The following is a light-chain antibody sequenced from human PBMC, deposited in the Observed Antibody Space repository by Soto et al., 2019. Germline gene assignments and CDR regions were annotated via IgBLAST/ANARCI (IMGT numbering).Light chain of an antibody. CDR3: VECDDDLSARV. CDR2: MNN. J-gene: IGLJ3*02. Sequence: QSVLTQPPSLSGTPGQTVTISCLGSRSNIGSSIVHWYQQLPGTAPKHLIYMNNQRPAGVPARFSGSKSGTSASLVISALRSEDEDDYYCVECDDDLSARVFGGGTKVTVL. CDR1: RSNIGSSI. V-gene: IGLV1-47*01.